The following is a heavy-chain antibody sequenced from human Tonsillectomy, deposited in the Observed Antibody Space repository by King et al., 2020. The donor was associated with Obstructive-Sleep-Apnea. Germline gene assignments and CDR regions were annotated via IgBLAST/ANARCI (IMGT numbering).Heavy chain of an antibody. Sequence: VQLQESGPGLVKPSETLSLTCTVSGGSISIYYWSWIRQPPGKGLEWIGDIYYSGSTNYNPSLKSRVTISVDTSKNQFSLKVSSVTAADTAVHYCAREAEGFDYWGQGTLVTVSS. CDR3: AREAEGFDY. CDR2: IYYSGST. V-gene: IGHV4-59*01. J-gene: IGHJ4*02. CDR1: GGSISIYY. D-gene: IGHD6-19*01.